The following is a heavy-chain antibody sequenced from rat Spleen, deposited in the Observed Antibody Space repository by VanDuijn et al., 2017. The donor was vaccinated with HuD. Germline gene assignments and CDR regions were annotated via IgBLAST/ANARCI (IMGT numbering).Heavy chain of an antibody. CDR2: ISTGGGNT. CDR1: GFTFSNYY. CDR3: ARREYGGFFGYFDY. D-gene: IGHD1-11*01. V-gene: IGHV5-25*01. Sequence: EVQLVESGGGLVQPGRSMKLSCAASGFTFSNYYMAWVRQAPTKGLEWVATISTGGGNTYYRDSVRGRFTVSRDNAKSTLYLQMDSLRSEDTATYYCARREYGGFFGYFDYWGQGVMVTVSS. J-gene: IGHJ2*01.